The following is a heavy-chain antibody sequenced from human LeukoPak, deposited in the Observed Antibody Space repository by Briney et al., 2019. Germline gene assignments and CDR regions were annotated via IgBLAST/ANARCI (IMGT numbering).Heavy chain of an antibody. CDR1: GFTFSTYT. Sequence: GGSLRLSCAASGFTFSTYTMNWVRQAPGKGLEWVSYVSSSGGTIYYADSVKGRFTISRDNAKNSLYLQMNSLRAEDTAVYYCARVGTTNYYFYYMDVWGKGTTVTVSS. CDR2: VSSSGGTI. J-gene: IGHJ6*03. CDR3: ARVGTTNYYFYYMDV. D-gene: IGHD2-2*01. V-gene: IGHV3-48*04.